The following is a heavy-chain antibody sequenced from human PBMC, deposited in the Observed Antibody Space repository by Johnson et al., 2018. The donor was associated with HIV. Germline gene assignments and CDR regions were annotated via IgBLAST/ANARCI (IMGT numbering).Heavy chain of an antibody. V-gene: IGHV3-33*01. D-gene: IGHD6-13*01. J-gene: IGHJ3*02. CDR2: IWYNGSNK. Sequence: QVQLVESGGGVVQPGRSLRLSCAASGFTFSNYAMHWVRQAPGKGLEWVAVIWYNGSNKHYAGSVKGRFTISRDNSKNTLYLQMNSLRVEDTAVYYCARDPAAAALRAFDIWDQGTMVTVSS. CDR1: GFTFSNYA. CDR3: ARDPAAAALRAFDI.